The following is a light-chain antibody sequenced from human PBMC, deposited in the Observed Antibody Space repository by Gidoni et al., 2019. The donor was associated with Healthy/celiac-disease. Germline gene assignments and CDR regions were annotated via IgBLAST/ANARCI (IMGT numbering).Light chain of an antibody. V-gene: IGKV1-39*01. Sequence: IQITQSPSSLSASVGDRVTITCRASQSISSYLNWYQQKPGKAPKLLIYAASSLQSGVPSRFSGSGSGTDFTLTISSLQPEHFATYYCQQSYSTPFTFGPGTKVDIK. CDR3: QQSYSTPFT. CDR1: QSISSY. CDR2: AAS. J-gene: IGKJ3*01.